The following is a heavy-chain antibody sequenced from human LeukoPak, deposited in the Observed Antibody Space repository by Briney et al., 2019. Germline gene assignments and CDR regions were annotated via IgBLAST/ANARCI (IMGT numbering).Heavy chain of an antibody. CDR1: GFSLSTSGMR. V-gene: IGHV2-70*04. D-gene: IGHD2-21*02. CDR3: ARTPYCGGDCYVDY. CDR2: IDWDDDK. Sequence: ESGPALVKPTQPLTLTCTFSGFSLSTSGMRVSWIRQPPGKALEWLARIDWDDDKFYSTSLKTRLTISKDTSKNQVVLTMTNMDPVDTATYYCARTPYCGGDCYVDYWGQGTLVTVSS. J-gene: IGHJ4*02.